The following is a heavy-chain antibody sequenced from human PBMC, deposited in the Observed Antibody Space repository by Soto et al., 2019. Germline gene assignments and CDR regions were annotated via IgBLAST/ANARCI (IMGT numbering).Heavy chain of an antibody. V-gene: IGHV4-31*03. J-gene: IGHJ3*02. Sequence: QVQLQESGPGLVKPSQTLSLTCTVSGGSISSGGYYWSWIRQHPGKGLEWIGYIYYSGSTYYNPSLKVRVTISVDTSKTRFSLELRSVTAADTAVYYCARDCSGGSCYPDDAFDIWGHGTMVTVSS. D-gene: IGHD2-15*01. CDR2: IYYSGST. CDR1: GGSISSGGYY. CDR3: ARDCSGGSCYPDDAFDI.